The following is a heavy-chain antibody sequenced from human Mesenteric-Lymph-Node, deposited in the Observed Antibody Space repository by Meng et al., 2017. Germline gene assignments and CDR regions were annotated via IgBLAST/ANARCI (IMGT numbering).Heavy chain of an antibody. J-gene: IGHJ2*01. V-gene: IGHV4-30-4*08. CDR2: NYYSGGN. D-gene: IGHD5-18*01. Sequence: LVQTPYNPHLVSTDSGGSSSNGDYYWSLLRQLPEKYLWFCGHNYYSGGNSYTPSLKSRVTTSVDTSNNQFSLKLSSVTAADTAVYYWARVGWRQWFFDFWGRGTLVTVSS. CDR3: ARVGWRQWFFDF. CDR1: GGSSSNGDYY.